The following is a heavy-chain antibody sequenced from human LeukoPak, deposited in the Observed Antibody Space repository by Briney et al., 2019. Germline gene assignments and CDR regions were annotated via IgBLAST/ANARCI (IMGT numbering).Heavy chain of an antibody. CDR3: ARDSGSYGDHRY. Sequence: GSLRLSCAASGFTFSSYSMNWVRQAPGKGLEWVSSISSSSSYIYYADSVKGRFTISRDNAKNSLYLQMNSLRAEDTAVYYCARDSGSYGDHRYWGQGTLVTVSS. CDR1: GFTFSSYS. J-gene: IGHJ4*02. D-gene: IGHD4-17*01. V-gene: IGHV3-21*01. CDR2: ISSSSSYI.